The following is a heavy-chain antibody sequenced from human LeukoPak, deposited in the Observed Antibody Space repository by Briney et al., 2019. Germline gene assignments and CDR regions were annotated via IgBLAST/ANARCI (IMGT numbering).Heavy chain of an antibody. J-gene: IGHJ4*02. V-gene: IGHV4-39*07. D-gene: IGHD2-2*01. Sequence: PSETLSLTCTVSGGSISSSNYYCGWIRQPPGKWLEWIANIYYIGTTYYKPSLKSRVTMSVDTSKNQFSLKLSSMTAAETAVYYCARSSTRYCSSTSCYARRYFDYWGQGTLVTVSS. CDR2: IYYIGTT. CDR1: GGSISSSNYY. CDR3: ARSSTRYCSSTSCYARRYFDY.